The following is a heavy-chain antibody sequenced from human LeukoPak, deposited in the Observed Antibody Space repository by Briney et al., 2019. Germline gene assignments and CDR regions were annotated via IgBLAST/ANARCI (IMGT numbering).Heavy chain of an antibody. J-gene: IGHJ4*02. Sequence: SGPTLVNPTQTLTLTCTFSGFSLSTSARCVSWIRQPPGKALEWLARIDWDDDKYHSTSLKTRLTISKDTSKNQVVLTMTNTDPVDTATYYCARIAVTGRYYFDYWGQGTLVTVSS. CDR1: GFSLSTSARC. CDR2: IDWDDDK. CDR3: ARIAVTGRYYFDY. D-gene: IGHD6-19*01. V-gene: IGHV2-70*11.